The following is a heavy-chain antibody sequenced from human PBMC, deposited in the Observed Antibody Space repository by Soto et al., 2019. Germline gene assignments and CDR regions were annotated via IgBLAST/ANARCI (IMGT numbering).Heavy chain of an antibody. D-gene: IGHD6-25*01. J-gene: IGHJ5*02. V-gene: IGHV4-39*01. CDR3: ARTGIAASS. Sequence: PSETLSLTCTVSGGSISSSSYYWGWIRQPPGKGLEWIGSIYYSGSTYYNPSLKSRVTISVDTSKNQFSLKLSSVTAADTAVYYCARTGIAASSWGQGSLVPVSS. CDR2: IYYSGST. CDR1: GGSISSSSYY.